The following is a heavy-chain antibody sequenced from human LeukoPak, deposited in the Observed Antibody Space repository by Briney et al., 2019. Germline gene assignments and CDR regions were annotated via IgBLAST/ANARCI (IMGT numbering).Heavy chain of an antibody. CDR3: ARDRGCGDYLNYFDY. CDR1: GGSISSTY. V-gene: IGHV4-59*01. Sequence: PSETLSLTLTVSGGSISSTYWSWIRQPPGKGLEWIGYIYYSGSTNSNPSLKSRVTISVDTSKNQFSLNLSSVTAADTAVYYCARDRGCGDYLNYFDYWGQGTLVTVSS. J-gene: IGHJ4*02. D-gene: IGHD4-17*01. CDR2: IYYSGST.